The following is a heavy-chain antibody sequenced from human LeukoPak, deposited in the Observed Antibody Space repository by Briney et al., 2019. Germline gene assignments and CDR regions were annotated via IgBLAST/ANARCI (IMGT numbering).Heavy chain of an antibody. D-gene: IGHD6-13*01. J-gene: IGHJ5*02. Sequence: PSETLSLTCAVYGGSFSGYYWSWIRQPPGKGLEWIGEINHSGSTNYNPSLKSRVTISVDTSKNQLSLKLSSVTAADTAVYYCARAAGRFWFDPWGQGTLVTVSS. CDR3: ARAAGRFWFDP. CDR1: GGSFSGYY. CDR2: INHSGST. V-gene: IGHV4-34*01.